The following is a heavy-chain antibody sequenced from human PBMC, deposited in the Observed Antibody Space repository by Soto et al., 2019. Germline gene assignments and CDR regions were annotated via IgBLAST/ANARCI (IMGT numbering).Heavy chain of an antibody. CDR1: GFTFSSYA. D-gene: IGHD6-6*01. J-gene: IGHJ3*02. V-gene: IGHV3-30-3*01. CDR3: ARDRVYVERGVFDAFDI. Sequence: QVQLVESGGGVVQPGRSLRLSCAASGFTFSSYAMHWVSQAPGKGLEWVAVISYDGSNKYYADSVKGRFTISRDNSKNTLYLQMNSLRAEDTAVYYCARDRVYVERGVFDAFDIWGQGTMVTVSS. CDR2: ISYDGSNK.